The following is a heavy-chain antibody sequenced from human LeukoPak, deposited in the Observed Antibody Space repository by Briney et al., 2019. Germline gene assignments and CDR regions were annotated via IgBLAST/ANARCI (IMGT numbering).Heavy chain of an antibody. V-gene: IGHV3-23*01. D-gene: IGHD2-2*01. Sequence: GGSLRLSCAASGFTFSSYAMSWVREAPGKGLEWVSAISGSGGSTYYADSAKGRFTISRDNAKNSLYLQMNSLRAEDTAVYYCARAGGVVVPAATTYYYYGMDVWGQGTTVTVSS. CDR1: GFTFSSYA. CDR3: ARAGGVVVPAATTYYYYGMDV. J-gene: IGHJ6*02. CDR2: ISGSGGST.